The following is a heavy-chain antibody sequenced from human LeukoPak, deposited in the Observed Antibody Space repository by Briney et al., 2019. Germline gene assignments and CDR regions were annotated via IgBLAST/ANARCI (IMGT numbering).Heavy chain of an antibody. V-gene: IGHV4-39*07. CDR1: GGSISSSSHY. J-gene: IGHJ3*02. Sequence: SETLSLTCTVSGGSISSSSHYWSWIRQPPGKGLEWIGEINHSGSTNYNPSLKSRVTISVDTSKNQFSLKLSSVTAADTAVYYCARRRRIVGATPGAFDIWGQGTMVTVSS. CDR3: ARRRRIVGATPGAFDI. D-gene: IGHD1-26*01. CDR2: INHSGST.